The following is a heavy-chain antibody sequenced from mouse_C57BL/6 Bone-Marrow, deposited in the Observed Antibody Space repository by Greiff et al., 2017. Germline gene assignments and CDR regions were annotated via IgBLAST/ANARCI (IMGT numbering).Heavy chain of an antibody. Sequence: EVKLMESGPGLVKPSQSLSLTCSVTGYSITSGYYWNWIRQFPGNKLEWMGYISYDGSNNYNPSLKNRISITRDTSKNQFFLKLNSVTTEDTATYYCARKGGLRQAYWGQGTLVTVSA. CDR3: ARKGGLRQAY. CDR2: ISYDGSN. V-gene: IGHV3-6*01. J-gene: IGHJ3*01. D-gene: IGHD2-4*01. CDR1: GYSITSGYY.